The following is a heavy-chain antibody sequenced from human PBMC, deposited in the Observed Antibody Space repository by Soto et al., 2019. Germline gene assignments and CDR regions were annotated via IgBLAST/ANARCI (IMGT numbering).Heavy chain of an antibody. CDR2: INPNSGGT. Sequence: GASVKVSCKASGYTFTGYYMHWVRQAPGQGLEWMGWINPNSGGTNYAQKFQGRVTMTRDTSISTAYMELSRLRSDDTAVYYCAREKEVGARVPDYGMDVWGQGTTVTVSS. CDR3: AREKEVGARVPDYGMDV. J-gene: IGHJ6*02. CDR1: GYTFTGYY. V-gene: IGHV1-2*02. D-gene: IGHD1-26*01.